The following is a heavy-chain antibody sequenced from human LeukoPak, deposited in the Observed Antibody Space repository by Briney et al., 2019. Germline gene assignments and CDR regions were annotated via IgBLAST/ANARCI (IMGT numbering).Heavy chain of an antibody. D-gene: IGHD3-22*01. CDR1: GCTFTSYA. V-gene: IGHV7-4-1*02. Sequence: GASVKVSCKASGCTFTSYAMNWVRQAPGQGLEWMGWINTNTGNPTYAQGFTGRFVFSLDTSVSTAYLQISSLKAEDTAVYYCARSYYFDSSAYYLFDYWGQGTLVTVSS. CDR3: ARSYYFDSSAYYLFDY. J-gene: IGHJ4*02. CDR2: INTNTGNP.